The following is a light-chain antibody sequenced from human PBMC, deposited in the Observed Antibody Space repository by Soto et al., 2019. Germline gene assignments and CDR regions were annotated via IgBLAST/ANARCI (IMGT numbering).Light chain of an antibody. CDR2: DVS. CDR1: SSDVGGYNY. CDR3: SSYTTSNTRQIV. Sequence: QSALTQPASVSGSPGQSITISCTGTSSDVGGYNYVSWYQHHPGKAPKLIIYDVSKRPSGVSNRFSGSKSGNTASLTISGLQPDDEADYSGSSYTTSNTRQIVFGTGTKLTVL. J-gene: IGLJ1*01. V-gene: IGLV2-14*03.